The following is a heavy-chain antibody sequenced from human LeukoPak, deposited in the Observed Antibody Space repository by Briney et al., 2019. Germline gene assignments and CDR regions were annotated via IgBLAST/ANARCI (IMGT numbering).Heavy chain of an antibody. CDR2: IFYSGST. CDR3: AKSNGYGLIDI. J-gene: IGHJ3*02. V-gene: IGHV4-34*12. Sequence: ASETLSLTCAVYGGSFSGYYWGWVRQPPGKALEWIGNIFYSGSTYYSPSLKSRVTISLDTSRNQFSLKLNSVTAADTAVYYCAKSNGYGLIDIWGQGTMVTVSS. CDR1: GGSFSGYY. D-gene: IGHD3-22*01.